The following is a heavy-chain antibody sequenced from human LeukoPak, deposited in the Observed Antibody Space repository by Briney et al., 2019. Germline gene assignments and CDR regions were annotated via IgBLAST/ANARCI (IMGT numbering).Heavy chain of an antibody. CDR3: ASVDGITGTTLEY. CDR1: GGTFSSYA. CDR2: IIPILGIA. J-gene: IGHJ4*02. Sequence: SVTVSCKASGGTFSSYAISWVRQAPGQGLEWMGRIIPILGIANYAQKFQGRVTITADKSTSTAYMELSSLRSEDTTVYYCASVDGITGTTLEYWGQGTLVTVSS. D-gene: IGHD1-20*01. V-gene: IGHV1-69*04.